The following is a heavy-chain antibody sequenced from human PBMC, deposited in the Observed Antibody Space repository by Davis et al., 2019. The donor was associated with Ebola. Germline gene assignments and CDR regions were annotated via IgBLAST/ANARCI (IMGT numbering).Heavy chain of an antibody. J-gene: IGHJ5*02. CDR2: INAGNGNT. CDR3: ARDIGYCSGGSCYSGWFDP. Sequence: AASVKVSCKASGYTFTSYAMHWVRQAPGQRLEWMGWINAGNGNTKYSQKFQGRVTITRDTSASTAYMELSSLRSEDTAVYYCARDIGYCSGGSCYSGWFDPWGQGTLVTVSS. V-gene: IGHV1-3*01. CDR1: GYTFTSYA. D-gene: IGHD2-15*01.